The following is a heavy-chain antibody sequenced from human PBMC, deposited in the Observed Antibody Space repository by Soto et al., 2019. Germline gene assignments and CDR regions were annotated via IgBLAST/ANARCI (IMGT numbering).Heavy chain of an antibody. D-gene: IGHD5-12*01. CDR3: ARGPGGELWLK. V-gene: IGHV4-30-4*01. J-gene: IGHJ4*02. CDR2: IYYSGST. Sequence: TLSLTCTVSGGSISSGDYYWSWIRQPPGKGLEWIGYIYYSGSTYYNPSLKSRVTISVDTSKNQFSLKLSSVTAADTAVYYCARGPGGELWLKWGKGTLATVSS. CDR1: GGSISSGDYY.